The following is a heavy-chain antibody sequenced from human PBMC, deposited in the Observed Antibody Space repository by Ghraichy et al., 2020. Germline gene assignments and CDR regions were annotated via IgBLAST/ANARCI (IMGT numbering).Heavy chain of an antibody. CDR2: INPNSGGT. Sequence: ASVKVSCKASGYTFTGYYMHWVRQAPGQGLEWMGWINPNSGGTNYAQKFQGRVTMTRDKSISTAYMELSRLRSDDTAVYYCARGRTYYYGSGSYYIDYWGQGTLVTVCS. D-gene: IGHD3-10*01. J-gene: IGHJ4*02. V-gene: IGHV1-2*02. CDR3: ARGRTYYYGSGSYYIDY. CDR1: GYTFTGYY.